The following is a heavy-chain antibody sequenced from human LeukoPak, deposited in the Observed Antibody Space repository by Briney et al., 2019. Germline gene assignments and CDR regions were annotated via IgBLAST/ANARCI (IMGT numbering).Heavy chain of an antibody. D-gene: IGHD2-2*01. CDR2: ISAYNGNT. V-gene: IGHV1-18*01. Sequence: GASVKVSCKASGGTFSSYAISWARQAPGQGLEWMGWISAYNGNTNYAQKLQGRVTMTIDTSTSTAYMELRSLRSDDTAVYYCARDQSVLSPAGDQLGDYWGQGTLVTVSS. CDR3: ARDQSVLSPAGDQLGDY. CDR1: GGTFSSYA. J-gene: IGHJ4*02.